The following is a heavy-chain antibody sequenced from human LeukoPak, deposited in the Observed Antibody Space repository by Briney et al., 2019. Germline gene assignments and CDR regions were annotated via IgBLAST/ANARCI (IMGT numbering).Heavy chain of an antibody. CDR1: GYTFTSYG. Sequence: GASVKVSCKASGYTFTSYGISWVRQAPGQGLEWMGWISAYNGNTNYAQKLQGRVTMTTDTSTSTAYMELSRLRSDDTAVYYCARDTRRGLVAARDFDYWGQGTLVTVSS. J-gene: IGHJ4*02. CDR3: ARDTRRGLVAARDFDY. V-gene: IGHV1-18*01. D-gene: IGHD6-6*01. CDR2: ISAYNGNT.